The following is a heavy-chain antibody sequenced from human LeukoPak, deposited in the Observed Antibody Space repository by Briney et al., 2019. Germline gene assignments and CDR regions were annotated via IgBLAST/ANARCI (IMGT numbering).Heavy chain of an antibody. CDR1: GYTFTGYY. V-gene: IGHV1-2*02. Sequence: ASVKVSCKASGYTFTGYYMHWVRQAPGQGLEWMGWINPNSGGTNYAQKFQGRVTMTRNTSISTAYMELSNLRSEDTAVYFCAKISRDSSGYPYWGQGTLVTVSS. J-gene: IGHJ4*02. CDR2: INPNSGGT. D-gene: IGHD3-22*01. CDR3: AKISRDSSGYPY.